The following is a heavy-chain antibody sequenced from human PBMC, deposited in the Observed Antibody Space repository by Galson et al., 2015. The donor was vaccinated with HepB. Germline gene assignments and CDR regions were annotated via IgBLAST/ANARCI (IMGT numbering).Heavy chain of an antibody. CDR2: ISYDGSNK. V-gene: IGHV3-30*04. Sequence: SLRLSCAASGFTFSSYAMHWVRQAPGKGLEWVAVISYDGSNKYYADSVKGRFTISRDNSKNTLYLQMNSLRAEDTAVYYCARAYSGTFYGMDVWGQGTPVTVSS. CDR3: ARAYSGTFYGMDV. J-gene: IGHJ6*02. D-gene: IGHD1-26*01. CDR1: GFTFSSYA.